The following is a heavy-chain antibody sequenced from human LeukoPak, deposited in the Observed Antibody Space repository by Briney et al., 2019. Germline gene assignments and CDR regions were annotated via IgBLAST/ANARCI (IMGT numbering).Heavy chain of an antibody. D-gene: IGHD5-12*01. Sequence: SETLSLTCTVSGGSISSYYWSWIRQPAGKGLEWIGRIYTSGSTNYNPSLKSRVTISVDTSKNQFSLKLSSVTAADTAVYYCARAGGAIVASSFDYWGQGTLVTVSS. V-gene: IGHV4-4*07. CDR3: ARAGGAIVASSFDY. J-gene: IGHJ4*02. CDR2: IYTSGST. CDR1: GGSISSYY.